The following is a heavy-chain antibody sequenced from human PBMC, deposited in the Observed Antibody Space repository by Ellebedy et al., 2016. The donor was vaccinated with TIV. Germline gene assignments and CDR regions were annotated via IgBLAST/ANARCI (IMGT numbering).Heavy chain of an antibody. CDR3: AASFDY. V-gene: IGHV3-7*03. CDR1: GFTFSTYW. J-gene: IGHJ4*02. CDR2: IKEDGTLK. Sequence: GESLKISXAASGFTFSTYWMNWVRQAPGNGLEWLASIKEDGTLKHYVDSVKGRFLISRDNARSSVYLQMNSLRAEDTAVYYCAASFDYWGQGALVTVSS.